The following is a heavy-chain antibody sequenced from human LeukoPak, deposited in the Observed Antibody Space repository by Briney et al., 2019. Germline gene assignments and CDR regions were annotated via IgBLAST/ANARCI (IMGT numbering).Heavy chain of an antibody. CDR2: ISAYNGNT. CDR3: ARAGWAVRGVNQDAFDI. Sequence: VASVRVSCKASGYTFTSYGISWVRQAPGQGLEWMGWISAYNGNTNYAQKLQGRVTMTTDTSTSTAYMELRSLRSDDTAVYYCARAGWAVRGVNQDAFDIWGQGTMVTVSS. J-gene: IGHJ3*02. D-gene: IGHD3-10*01. CDR1: GYTFTSYG. V-gene: IGHV1-18*01.